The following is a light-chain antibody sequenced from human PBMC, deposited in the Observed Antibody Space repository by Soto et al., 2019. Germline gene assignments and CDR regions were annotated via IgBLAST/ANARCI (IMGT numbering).Light chain of an antibody. V-gene: IGKV1-39*01. J-gene: IGKJ4*01. CDR1: QSIGTF. CDR2: GAS. Sequence: DIQMTQSPSSLSASVGDTVTITCRTSQSIGTFLNWYQQKLGKAPKLLIFGASTLQSAVPSRFSGSGSETDFNFTVSSLEPEDFATYFCQQTSRAPFTFSGGTKVDIK. CDR3: QQTSRAPFT.